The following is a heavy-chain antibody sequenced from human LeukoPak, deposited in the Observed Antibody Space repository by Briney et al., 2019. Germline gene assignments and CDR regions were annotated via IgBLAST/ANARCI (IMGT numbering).Heavy chain of an antibody. CDR2: IYSGGST. Sequence: GGSLRLSCAASGFTVSSNYMSWVRQAPGKGLEWVSVIYSGGSTYYADSVKGRFTISRDNSKNTLYLQMNSLRAEDTAVYYCARDLWSGSPRSYYYYMDVWGKGTTVTISS. V-gene: IGHV3-66*01. CDR3: ARDLWSGSPRSYYYYMDV. D-gene: IGHD1-26*01. CDR1: GFTVSSNY. J-gene: IGHJ6*03.